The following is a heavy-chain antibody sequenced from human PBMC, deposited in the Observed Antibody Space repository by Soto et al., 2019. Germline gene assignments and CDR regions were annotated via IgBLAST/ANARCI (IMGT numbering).Heavy chain of an antibody. CDR2: IFESGAT. CDR3: TTSHAGELNN. J-gene: IGHJ4*02. Sequence: QVQLQESGPGLVKPSGTLSLTCAVSGGSISSISWWPWVRQAPGKGLEWIVEIFESGATNYNPSLKSRLTMQVDKSKTQFSLNLSSFTAADTAVYFCTTSHAGELNNWGQGALVTVAS. D-gene: IGHD1-7*01. V-gene: IGHV4-4*02. CDR1: GGSISSISW.